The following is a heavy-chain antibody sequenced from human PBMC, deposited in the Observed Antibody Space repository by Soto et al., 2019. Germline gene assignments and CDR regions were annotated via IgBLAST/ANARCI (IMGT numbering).Heavy chain of an antibody. D-gene: IGHD3-9*01. Sequence: SETLSLTCAVSGGSISSGGYSWSWIRQPPGKGLEWIGYMYRSGSTYYNPSLKSRVTISIDTSKNQFSLKLSSVTAADTAVYYCARGRRYYDILTGSPDYYYGMDVWGQGTTVTV. J-gene: IGHJ6*02. V-gene: IGHV4-30-2*01. CDR3: ARGRRYYDILTGSPDYYYGMDV. CDR1: GGSISSGGYS. CDR2: MYRSGST.